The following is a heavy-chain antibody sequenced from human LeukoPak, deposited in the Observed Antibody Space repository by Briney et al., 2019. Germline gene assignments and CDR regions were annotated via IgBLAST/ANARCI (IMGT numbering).Heavy chain of an antibody. CDR2: INQDGSQT. Sequence: PGGSLRLSCAASGFTFSNYRISWVRQPPGKGLDWVAHINQDGSQTSYVDSVKGRFTISRDNSRSTLYLQMNSLRPEDTAIYYCAREGYYGSGSPPSLYFDYWGQGTLVTVSS. CDR1: GFTFSNYR. CDR3: AREGYYGSGSPPSLYFDY. D-gene: IGHD3-10*01. J-gene: IGHJ4*02. V-gene: IGHV3-7*01.